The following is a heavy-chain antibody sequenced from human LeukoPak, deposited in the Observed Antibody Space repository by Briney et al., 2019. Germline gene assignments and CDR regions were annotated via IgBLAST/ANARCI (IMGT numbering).Heavy chain of an antibody. CDR2: FHSSGNT. Sequence: KPSETLSLTCSVSGASITSSGYYWGWIRQPPGKGLEWIGSFHSSGNTYYNPSLKSRVTIPVDTPKNQVSLEVRSVTAGDTAVYHCARRRCRNGLCTNHGGYFDYWGQGILVTVSS. CDR3: ARRRCRNGLCTNHGGYFDY. V-gene: IGHV4-39*01. D-gene: IGHD2-8*01. J-gene: IGHJ4*02. CDR1: GASITSSGYY.